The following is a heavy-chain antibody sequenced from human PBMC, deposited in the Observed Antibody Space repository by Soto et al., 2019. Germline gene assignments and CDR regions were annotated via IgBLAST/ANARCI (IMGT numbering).Heavy chain of an antibody. Sequence: SETLSLTCTVSGGSISSYYWSWIRQPPGKGLEWIGYIYYSGSTNYNPSLKSRVTISVDTSKDQFSLKLSSVTAADTAVYYCARLATVTTNFDSWGQGTLVTVSS. CDR3: ARLATVTTNFDS. J-gene: IGHJ4*02. D-gene: IGHD4-17*01. CDR1: GGSISSYY. CDR2: IYYSGST. V-gene: IGHV4-59*01.